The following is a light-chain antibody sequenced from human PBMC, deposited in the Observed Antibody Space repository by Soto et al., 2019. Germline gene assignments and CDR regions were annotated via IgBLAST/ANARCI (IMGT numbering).Light chain of an antibody. Sequence: IKMTQSPSSLSAAVGDRVTITCRASQGIRNDLAWYQQKPGKAPNLLIYAASNLQSGVPSRFSGSGSGTDFTLTISSLQPEDFATYYCLQDYTYPRTFGQGTKVDI. V-gene: IGKV1-6*01. J-gene: IGKJ1*01. CDR2: AAS. CDR3: LQDYTYPRT. CDR1: QGIRND.